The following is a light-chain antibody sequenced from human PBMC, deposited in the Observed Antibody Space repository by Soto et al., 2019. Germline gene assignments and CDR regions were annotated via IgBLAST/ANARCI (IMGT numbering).Light chain of an antibody. CDR3: QQANSFPLT. CDR2: AAS. V-gene: IGKV1-12*01. J-gene: IGKJ4*01. CDR1: QGISSW. Sequence: DIQMTQSPSSVSASVGDRVTITCRASQGISSWLAWYPQKPGKAPKLLIYAASNLQSGVPSRFSGSGSGTDFTLTISSLQPEDFATYYCQQANSFPLTFGGGTKVEIK.